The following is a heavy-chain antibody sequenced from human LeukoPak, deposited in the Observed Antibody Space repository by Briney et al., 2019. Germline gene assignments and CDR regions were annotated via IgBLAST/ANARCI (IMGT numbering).Heavy chain of an antibody. CDR2: IKPDGSDK. CDR3: SRSLNY. V-gene: IGHV3-7*01. CDR1: GFSFSSSW. J-gene: IGHJ4*02. Sequence: GGSLRLSCAASGFSFSSSWMDWVRQAPGKGLEWVANIKPDGSDKSYVDSVKGRFTISRDNAKDSLYLEMDSLRVEDTALYYCSRSLNYWGQGALVTVCS.